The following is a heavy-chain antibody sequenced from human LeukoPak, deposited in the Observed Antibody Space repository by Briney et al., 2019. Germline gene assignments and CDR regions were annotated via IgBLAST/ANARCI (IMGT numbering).Heavy chain of an antibody. CDR1: GGSISSYY. Sequence: PSETLSLTCTVSGGSISSYYWSWIRQPPGKGLEWIGYIYYSGSTNYNPSLKSRVTISVDTFKNQLSLKLSSVTAADTAVYYCARDSTVTYFDYWGQGTLVTVSS. D-gene: IGHD4-17*01. V-gene: IGHV4-59*01. J-gene: IGHJ4*02. CDR2: IYYSGST. CDR3: ARDSTVTYFDY.